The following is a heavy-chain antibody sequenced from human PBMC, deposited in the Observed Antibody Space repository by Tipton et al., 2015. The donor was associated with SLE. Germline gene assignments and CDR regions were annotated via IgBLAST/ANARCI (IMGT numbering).Heavy chain of an antibody. CDR2: FYEGAST. CDR1: GGSISSSPYY. Sequence: LRLSCTVSGGSISSSPYYWGWVRQAPGAGLQWIASFYEGASTYYNPSLKSRVTISVDTSKNHFSLNLKSVTAADTAVYYCARGDVVATVNWGQGTLVTVSS. J-gene: IGHJ4*02. D-gene: IGHD4-17*01. CDR3: ARGDVVATVN. V-gene: IGHV4-39*07.